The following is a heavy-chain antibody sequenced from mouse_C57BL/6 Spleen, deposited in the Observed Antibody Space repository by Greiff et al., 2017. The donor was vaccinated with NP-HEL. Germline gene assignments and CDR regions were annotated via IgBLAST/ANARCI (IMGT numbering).Heavy chain of an antibody. Sequence: ESGPGLVKPSQSLSLTCSVTGYSITSGYYWNWIRQFPGNKLEWMGYISYDGSNNYNPSLKNRISITRDTSKNQFFLKLNSVTTEDTATYYCARGRDYYGSSYWYFDVWGTGTTVTVSS. CDR1: GYSITSGYY. V-gene: IGHV3-6*01. D-gene: IGHD1-1*01. CDR3: ARGRDYYGSSYWYFDV. CDR2: ISYDGSN. J-gene: IGHJ1*03.